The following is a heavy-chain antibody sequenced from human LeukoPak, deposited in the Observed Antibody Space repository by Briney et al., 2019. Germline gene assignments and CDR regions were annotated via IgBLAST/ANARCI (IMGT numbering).Heavy chain of an antibody. D-gene: IGHD2-2*01. CDR2: ISGSGGST. V-gene: IGHV3-23*01. CDR3: AKQWFLGYRSSTSCPRGSIGGDY. CDR1: GFTFSSCS. J-gene: IGHJ4*02. Sequence: GGSLRLSCAASGFTFSSCSMNWVRQAPGKGLEWVSAISGSGGSTYYADSVKGRFTISRDNSKNTLYLQMNSLRAEDTAVYYCAKQWFLGYRSSTSCPRGSIGGDYWGQGTLVTVSS.